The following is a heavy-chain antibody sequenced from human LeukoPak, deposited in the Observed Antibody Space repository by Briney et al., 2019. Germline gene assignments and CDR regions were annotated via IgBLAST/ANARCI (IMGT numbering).Heavy chain of an antibody. CDR2: IIPILGIA. D-gene: IGHD6-13*01. Sequence: SVKVSCKASEGTFSSYAISWVRQAPGQGLEWMGRIIPILGIANYAQKFQGRVTITADKSTSTAYMELSSLRSEDTAVYYCAAVSGISSSDSFDIWGQGTMVTVSS. CDR3: AAVSGISSSDSFDI. J-gene: IGHJ3*02. CDR1: EGTFSSYA. V-gene: IGHV1-69*04.